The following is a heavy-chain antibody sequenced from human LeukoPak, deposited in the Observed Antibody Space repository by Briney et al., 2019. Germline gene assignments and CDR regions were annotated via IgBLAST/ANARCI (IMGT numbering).Heavy chain of an antibody. CDR1: GYTFTSHY. CDR2: INPTGSTA. V-gene: IGHV1-46*01. Sequence: ASVKVSCKASGYTFTSHYMHWVRQAPGQGLEWVGLINPTGSTAWSAQKFRGRLTMTRDLSTTTDYMELSSLRLEDTAVYYCARDNSLEDMAWWFDPWGQGTLVIVSS. J-gene: IGHJ5*02. CDR3: ARDNSLEDMAWWFDP. D-gene: IGHD5-24*01.